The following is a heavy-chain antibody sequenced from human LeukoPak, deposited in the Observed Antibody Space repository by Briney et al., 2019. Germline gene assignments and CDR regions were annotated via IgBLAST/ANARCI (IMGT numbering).Heavy chain of an antibody. CDR1: GGSISSYY. CDR3: ARDFRYFDL. V-gene: IGHV4-59*01. CDR2: IYYSGST. Sequence: SETLSLTCTVSGGSISSYYWSWIRQPPGKGLEWIGYIYYSGSTNYNPSLQSRVTISVDTSKNQFSLKLSSVTAADTAVYYCARDFRYFDLWGRGTLVTVSS. J-gene: IGHJ2*01.